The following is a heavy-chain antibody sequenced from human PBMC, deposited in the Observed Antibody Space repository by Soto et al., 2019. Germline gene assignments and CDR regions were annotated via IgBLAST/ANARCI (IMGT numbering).Heavy chain of an antibody. V-gene: IGHV1-69*01. Sequence: QVQLVQSGAEVKKPGSSVKVSCKASGGTFSSYAISWVRQAPGQGLEWMGGTIPIFGTANYAQKFQGRVTITADESTSTACVELSSLSSEDTAVYYCARAQDSSGWRNDYWGQGTLVTVSS. J-gene: IGHJ4*02. CDR3: ARAQDSSGWRNDY. D-gene: IGHD6-19*01. CDR1: GGTFSSYA. CDR2: TIPIFGTA.